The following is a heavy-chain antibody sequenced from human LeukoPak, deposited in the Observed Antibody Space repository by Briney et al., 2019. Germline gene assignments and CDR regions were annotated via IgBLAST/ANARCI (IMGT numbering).Heavy chain of an antibody. Sequence: GGSLRLSCAASGFTFSSYSMNWVRQAPGKGLEWVSYISSSSSTIYYADSVKGRFTISRDNAKNSLYLQMNSLRAEDTAVYYCAKGKYGDYAYYFDYWGQGTLVTVSS. J-gene: IGHJ4*02. CDR3: AKGKYGDYAYYFDY. CDR2: ISSSSSTI. V-gene: IGHV3-48*01. CDR1: GFTFSSYS. D-gene: IGHD4-17*01.